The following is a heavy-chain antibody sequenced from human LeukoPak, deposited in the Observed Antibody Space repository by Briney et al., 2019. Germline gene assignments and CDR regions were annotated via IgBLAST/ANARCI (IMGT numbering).Heavy chain of an antibody. CDR1: GFTFSNYA. CDR2: ISYDGSNK. CDR3: ACTFSGSYSYDY. V-gene: IGHV3-30*04. J-gene: IGHJ4*02. Sequence: PGGSLRLSCAASGFTFSNYAMHWVRQAPGKGLEWVAIISYDGSNKYYADSVKGRFTISRDNSKNTLYLQMNSLRAEDTAVYYCACTFSGSYSYDYWGQGTLVTVSS. D-gene: IGHD1-26*01.